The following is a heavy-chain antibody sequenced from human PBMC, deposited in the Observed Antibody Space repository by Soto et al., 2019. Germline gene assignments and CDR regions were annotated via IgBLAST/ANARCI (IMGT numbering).Heavy chain of an antibody. J-gene: IGHJ4*02. V-gene: IGHV4-4*02. CDR2: IYHSGST. CDR3: ARCIAALGPIDY. Sequence: SETLSLTCAVSGGSISSSNWWSWVRQPPGKGLEWIGEIYHSGSTNYNPSLKSRVTISIDKSKNQFSLKLTSVTAADTAVYYCARCIAALGPIDYWGQGTLVTVSS. D-gene: IGHD6-13*01. CDR1: GGSISSSNW.